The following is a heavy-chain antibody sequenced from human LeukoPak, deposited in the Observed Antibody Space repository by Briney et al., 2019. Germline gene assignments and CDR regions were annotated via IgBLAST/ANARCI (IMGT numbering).Heavy chain of an antibody. J-gene: IGHJ3*02. D-gene: IGHD6-13*01. V-gene: IGHV3-53*01. CDR2: IYSGGST. CDR3: ARVGYSSSWYENAFDI. CDR1: GFTFSSYA. Sequence: GGSLRLSCAASGFTFSSYAMSWVRQAPGKGLEWVSVIYSGGSTYYADSVKGRFTISRDNSKNTLYLQMNSLRAEDTAVYYCARVGYSSSWYENAFDIWGQGTMVTVSS.